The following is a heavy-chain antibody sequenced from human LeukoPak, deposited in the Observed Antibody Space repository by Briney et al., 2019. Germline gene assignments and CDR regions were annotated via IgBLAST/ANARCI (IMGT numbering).Heavy chain of an antibody. CDR3: ARRDTAMDYYYYGMDV. D-gene: IGHD5-18*01. J-gene: IGHJ6*02. V-gene: IGHV3-11*01. CDR1: GFTFSDYY. CDR2: ISSSGSTI. Sequence: GGSLRLSCAASGFTFSDYYMSWIPQAPGEGLEWVSYISSSGSTIYYADSVKGRFTISRDNAKNSLYLQMNSLRTEDTAVYYCARRDTAMDYYYYGMDVWGQGTTVTVSS.